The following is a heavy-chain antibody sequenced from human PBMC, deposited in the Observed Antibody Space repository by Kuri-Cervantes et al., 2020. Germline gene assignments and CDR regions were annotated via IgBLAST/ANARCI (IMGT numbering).Heavy chain of an antibody. CDR1: GGSISSYY. CDR2: INHSGST. Sequence: GSLRLSCTVSGGSISSYYWSWIRQPPGKGLEWIGEINHSGSTNYNPSLKSRVTISVDTSKNQFSLKLSSVTAADTAVYYCARGGNYYGSGSWLPNYYYYYMDVWGKGTTVTVSS. CDR3: ARGGNYYGSGSWLPNYYYYYMDV. J-gene: IGHJ6*03. V-gene: IGHV4-34*01. D-gene: IGHD3-10*01.